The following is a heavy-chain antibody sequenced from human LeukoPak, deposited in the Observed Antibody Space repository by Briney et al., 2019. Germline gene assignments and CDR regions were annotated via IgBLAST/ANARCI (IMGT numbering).Heavy chain of an antibody. V-gene: IGHV3-33*01. CDR2: LGYDGSRE. CDR1: GFTFSSYG. CDR3: ARDVGGLRFPTYGMDV. D-gene: IGHD3-16*01. Sequence: GGSLRLSCAASGFTFSSYGMHWVRQAPGKGREWVAILGYDGSREYYGDSAKGRFTISRDNSKNTLYLQMNRLRAEDTAVYYCARDVGGLRFPTYGMDVWGQGTTVTVSS. J-gene: IGHJ6*02.